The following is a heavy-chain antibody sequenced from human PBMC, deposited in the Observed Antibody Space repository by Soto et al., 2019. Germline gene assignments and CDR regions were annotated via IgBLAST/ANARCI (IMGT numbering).Heavy chain of an antibody. J-gene: IGHJ4*02. CDR1: GGSISSSIYY. D-gene: IGHD6-13*01. CDR3: ARLKAYSSSWYLYFDY. Sequence: PSETMSLTCTVSGGSISSSIYYWGWIRQPPGKGLEWIGSIYYSGSTYYNPSLKSRVTISVDTSKNQFSLKLSSVTAADTAVYYCARLKAYSSSWYLYFDYWGQGTLVTVSS. V-gene: IGHV4-39*01. CDR2: IYYSGST.